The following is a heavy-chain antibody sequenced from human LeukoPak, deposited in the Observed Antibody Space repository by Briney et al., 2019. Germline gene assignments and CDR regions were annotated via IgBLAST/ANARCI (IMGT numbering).Heavy chain of an antibody. CDR2: INHSGST. V-gene: IGHV4-34*01. D-gene: IGHD6-19*01. Sequence: SETLSLTCAVYVGSFSGYYWSWIRQPPGRGLEWIGEINHSGSTNYNPSLKSRVTISVDTSQDQFSLEKSSVNAADPAVYYFAIRIAVAGRLKGLGWFDPWGQGTLVTVSS. CDR1: VGSFSGYY. CDR3: AIRIAVAGRLKGLGWFDP. J-gene: IGHJ5*02.